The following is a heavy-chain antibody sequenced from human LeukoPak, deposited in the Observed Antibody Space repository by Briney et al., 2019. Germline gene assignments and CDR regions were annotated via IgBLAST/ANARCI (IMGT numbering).Heavy chain of an antibody. J-gene: IGHJ6*04. V-gene: IGHV4-59*01. CDR2: IYYGGST. CDR1: GGAISSYS. D-gene: IGHD4-17*01. CDR3: ARINYGDYGSYYGMDV. Sequence: PSETLSLTCTVSGGAISSYSWSWVRQPPAKGLQWIADIYYGGSTKYNPSLKSRVTISVDRAKNQFSLKLNSVTAADTAMYYCARINYGDYGSYYGMDVWAKGTTVTVSS.